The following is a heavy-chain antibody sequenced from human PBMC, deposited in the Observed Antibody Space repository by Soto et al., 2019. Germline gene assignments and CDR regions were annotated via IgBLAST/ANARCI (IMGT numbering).Heavy chain of an antibody. CDR1: GFAFSSYA. V-gene: IGHV3-30*18. CDR3: AQGSLSATIGHYAMDV. D-gene: IGHD1-26*01. J-gene: IGHJ6*02. Sequence: GGSLRLSCEASGFAFSSYAMHWVRQAPGKGLEWVGVISYDGNYIYYADSVKGRFTISRDNSKNTLYVQVNSLRPEDTAVYYCAQGSLSATIGHYAMDVWGQGTTVTVSS. CDR2: ISYDGNYI.